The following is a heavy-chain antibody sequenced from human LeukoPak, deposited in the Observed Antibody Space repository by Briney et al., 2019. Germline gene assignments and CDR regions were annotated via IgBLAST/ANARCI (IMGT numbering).Heavy chain of an antibody. CDR3: ARDLGGIYFDY. V-gene: IGHV4-59*01. CDR1: EASISGYY. Sequence: SETLSLTCTVSEASISGYYWSWIRQPPGKGLEWIASIHFSGSTNYNPSIRSRVTISVDTSKNQLSLKLSSVTAADTAVYYCARDLGGIYFDYWGQGTLVTVSS. CDR2: IHFSGST. D-gene: IGHD1-26*01. J-gene: IGHJ4*02.